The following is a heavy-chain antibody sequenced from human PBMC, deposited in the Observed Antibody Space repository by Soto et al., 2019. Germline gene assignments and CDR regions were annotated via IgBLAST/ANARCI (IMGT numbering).Heavy chain of an antibody. CDR1: GLTSGPYG. CDR3: AKDPTPRDFLFIHYFAS. J-gene: IGHJ4*02. V-gene: IGHV3-23*01. CDR2: ISGSGFST. Sequence: GGSLRLSCAASGLTSGPYGMTWVRQAPGRGLEWVSTISGSGFSTHYAESVQGRFTISRDNSKNTMYLQMNSLRAEDTAVYYCAKDPTPRDFLFIHYFASSGQGSLVTVSS. D-gene: IGHD3-10*02.